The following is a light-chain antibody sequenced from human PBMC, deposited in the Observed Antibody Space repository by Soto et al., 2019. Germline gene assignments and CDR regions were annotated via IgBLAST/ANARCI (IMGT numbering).Light chain of an antibody. CDR1: QSVSSY. Sequence: EIVLTQSPATLSLSPGERATLSCRASQSVSSYLAWYQQKPGQAPRLLIYDASNRATGIPARFSGSGSGTDFTLTISSLEPEEFAVYYCQQGGTFGGGNQVEIK. CDR2: DAS. J-gene: IGKJ4*01. CDR3: QQGGT. V-gene: IGKV3-11*01.